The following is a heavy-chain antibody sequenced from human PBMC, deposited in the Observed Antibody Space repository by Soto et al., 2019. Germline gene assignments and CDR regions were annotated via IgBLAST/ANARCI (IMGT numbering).Heavy chain of an antibody. J-gene: IGHJ6*03. CDR1: GFTVSSNY. V-gene: IGHV3-66*01. CDR2: IYSGGST. Sequence: EVQLVESGGGLVQPGGSLRLSCAASGFTVSSNYMSWVRQAPGKGLEWVSVIYSGGSTYYAESVKGRFTISRDNSKNTLYLQMNSLRAEDTAVYYCARDLYYYYMDVWGKGTTVTVSS. CDR3: ARDLYYYYMDV.